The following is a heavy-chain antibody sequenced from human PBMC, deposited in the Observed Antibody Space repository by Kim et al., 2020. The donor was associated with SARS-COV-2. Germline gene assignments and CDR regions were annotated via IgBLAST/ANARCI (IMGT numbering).Heavy chain of an antibody. Sequence: GGSLRLSCAASGFTFDDYAMHWVRQAPGKGLEWVSGISWNSGSIGYADSVKGRFTISRDNAKNSLYLQMNSLRAEDTALYYCAKDPGRWGDFMDVWGNGT. CDR3: AKDPGRWGDFMDV. V-gene: IGHV3-9*01. J-gene: IGHJ6*04. D-gene: IGHD3-10*01. CDR1: GFTFDDYA. CDR2: ISWNSGSI.